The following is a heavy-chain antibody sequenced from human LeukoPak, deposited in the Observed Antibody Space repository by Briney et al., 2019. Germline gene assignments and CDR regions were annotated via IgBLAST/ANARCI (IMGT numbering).Heavy chain of an antibody. Sequence: GRSLRLSCAASGFTFSSYGMHWVRQAPGKGLEWVAVIWYDGSNKYYADSVKGRFTISRDNSKNTLYLQMNSLRAEDTAVYYCARDLGSSGYYSDYWGQGTLVTVSS. V-gene: IGHV3-33*01. J-gene: IGHJ4*02. CDR1: GFTFSSYG. D-gene: IGHD3-22*01. CDR2: IWYDGSNK. CDR3: ARDLGSSGYYSDY.